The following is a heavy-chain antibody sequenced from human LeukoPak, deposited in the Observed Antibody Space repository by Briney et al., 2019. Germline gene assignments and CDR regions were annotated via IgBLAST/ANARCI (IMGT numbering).Heavy chain of an antibody. J-gene: IGHJ6*03. V-gene: IGHV4-4*09. Sequence: SETLSLTCTVSGGSISSYYWSWIRQPPGKGLEWIGYIYTSGSTNYNPSLKSRVTISVDTSKNHFSLKLSSVTAADTAVYYFARHPITYYYGSGSYYNERYYYYYMDVWGKGTTVTVSS. CDR1: GGSISSYY. CDR3: ARHPITYYYGSGSYYNERYYYYYMDV. D-gene: IGHD3-10*01. CDR2: IYTSGST.